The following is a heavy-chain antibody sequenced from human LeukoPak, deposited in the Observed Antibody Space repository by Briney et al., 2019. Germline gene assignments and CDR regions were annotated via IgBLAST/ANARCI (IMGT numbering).Heavy chain of an antibody. J-gene: IGHJ4*02. CDR2: ISSSSGYI. CDR3: ARADWDTAMIDY. Sequence: GGSLRLSCAASGFTFSSYSMNWVRQAPGKGLEWVSSISSSSGYIYYADSVKGRFTISRDNAKNSLYLQMNSLRAEDTAVYYCARADWDTAMIDYWGQGTLVTVSS. V-gene: IGHV3-21*01. D-gene: IGHD5-18*01. CDR1: GFTFSSYS.